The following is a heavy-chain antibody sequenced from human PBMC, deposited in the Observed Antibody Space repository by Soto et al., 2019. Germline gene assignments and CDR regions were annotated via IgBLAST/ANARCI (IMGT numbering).Heavy chain of an antibody. D-gene: IGHD3-10*01. Sequence: QIQLVQSGAEVKKPGASVKVSCMTSGFTFTNYAIQWVRQAPGQRPEWMGWINAGNGHTRYSQNFQGRVTITRDTPASTAYMELSSLISEDAAVYYCARGIWTMTRGSYYFDNWGKGTLVTVSS. J-gene: IGHJ4*02. V-gene: IGHV1-3*01. CDR1: GFTFTNYA. CDR2: INAGNGHT. CDR3: ARGIWTMTRGSYYFDN.